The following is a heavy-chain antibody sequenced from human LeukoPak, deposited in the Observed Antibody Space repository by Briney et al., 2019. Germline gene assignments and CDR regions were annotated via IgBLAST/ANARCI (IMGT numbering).Heavy chain of an antibody. Sequence: SETLSLTCTVSGRCISNCYWSWIRQAAGKGLEWIGRIYSSGNTNYNPSLKSRVTMSIDRSKNQFSLKLSSATAADTAVYYCARESYSSSTSGLHYWGQGTLVTVSS. CDR1: GRCISNCY. D-gene: IGHD6-6*01. J-gene: IGHJ4*02. V-gene: IGHV4-4*07. CDR2: IYSSGNT. CDR3: ARESYSSSTSGLHY.